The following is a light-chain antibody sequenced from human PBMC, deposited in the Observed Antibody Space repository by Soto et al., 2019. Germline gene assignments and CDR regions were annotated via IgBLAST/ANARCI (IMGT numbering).Light chain of an antibody. CDR1: QSVLYSSNNKNY. CDR2: WAS. CDR3: QQYYSTPT. J-gene: IGKJ1*01. Sequence: DIVMTQSPDSLAVSLGERATINCKSSQSVLYSSNNKNYLAWYQQKPGQPPKLLIFWASTRESGVPDRFSGSGSATDFTLTINSLQAEDVALYFCQQYYSTPTFGQGTKVEIK. V-gene: IGKV4-1*01.